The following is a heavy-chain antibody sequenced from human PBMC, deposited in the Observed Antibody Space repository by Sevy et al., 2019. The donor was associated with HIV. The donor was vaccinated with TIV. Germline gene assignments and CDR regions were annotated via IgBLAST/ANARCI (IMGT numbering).Heavy chain of an antibody. D-gene: IGHD2-2*02. CDR1: GFTFSSYS. CDR2: ISGISNYI. Sequence: GGSLRLSCAASGFTFSSYSMNWVRQAPGKGLEWVSSISGISNYISYADSMKGRFTVSRGNARNSLYLPMNSLRAEDTAVYYCARNNCSITNCYMGDVFDIWGQGTMVTVSS. V-gene: IGHV3-21*01. J-gene: IGHJ3*02. CDR3: ARNNCSITNCYMGDVFDI.